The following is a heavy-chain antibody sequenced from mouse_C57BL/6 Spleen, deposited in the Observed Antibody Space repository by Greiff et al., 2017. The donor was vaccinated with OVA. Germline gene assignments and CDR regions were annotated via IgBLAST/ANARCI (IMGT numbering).Heavy chain of an antibody. Sequence: DVQLVESGGGLVKPGGSLKLSCAASGFTFSDYGMHWVRQAPEKGLEWVAYISSGSSTIYYADTVKGRFTISRDNAKNTLFLQMTSLRSEDTAMYYCAREDYSNYPFAYWGQGTLVTVSA. J-gene: IGHJ3*01. CDR1: GFTFSDYG. D-gene: IGHD2-5*01. CDR3: AREDYSNYPFAY. V-gene: IGHV5-17*01. CDR2: ISSGSSTI.